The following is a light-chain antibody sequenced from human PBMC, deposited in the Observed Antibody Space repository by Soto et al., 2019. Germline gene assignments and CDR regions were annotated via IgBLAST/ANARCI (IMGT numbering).Light chain of an antibody. Sequence: QSVLTQPPSASGTPGQRVAISCSGSSSNIEENSVTWYQRLPGTAPRLVIYNDYKRPSGVPDRFSGSKSGTSASLAISGLQSEDEADYFCTAWDDSLNAWLFGGGTKVTVL. V-gene: IGLV1-44*01. CDR2: NDY. J-gene: IGLJ3*02. CDR1: SSNIEENS. CDR3: TAWDDSLNAWL.